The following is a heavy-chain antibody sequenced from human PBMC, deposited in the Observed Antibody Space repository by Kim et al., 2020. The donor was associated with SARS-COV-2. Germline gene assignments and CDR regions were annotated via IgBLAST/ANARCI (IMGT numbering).Heavy chain of an antibody. D-gene: IGHD1-1*01. CDR2: ISGSGGST. V-gene: IGHV3-23*01. CDR1: GFTFSSYA. Sequence: GGSLRLSCAASGFTFSSYAMSWVRQAPGKGLEWVSAISGSGGSTYYADSVKGRFTISRDNSKNTLYLQMNSLRAEDTAVYYCAKDPGPERRYYGMDVWGQGTTVTVSS. J-gene: IGHJ6*02. CDR3: AKDPGPERRYYGMDV.